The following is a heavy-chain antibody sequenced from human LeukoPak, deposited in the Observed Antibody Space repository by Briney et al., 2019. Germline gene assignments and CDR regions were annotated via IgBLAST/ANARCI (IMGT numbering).Heavy chain of an antibody. CDR2: ISYDGSNK. V-gene: IGHV3-30*04. CDR3: ARAPGGPYSSGSWFDP. D-gene: IGHD6-19*01. J-gene: IGHJ5*02. Sequence: TGGSLRLSCAASGFTFSSYAMHWVRQAPGKGLEWVAVISYDGSNKYYADSVKGRFTISRDNSKNTLYLQMNSPRAEDTAVYYCARAPGGPYSSGSWFDPWGQGTLVTVSS. CDR1: GFTFSSYA.